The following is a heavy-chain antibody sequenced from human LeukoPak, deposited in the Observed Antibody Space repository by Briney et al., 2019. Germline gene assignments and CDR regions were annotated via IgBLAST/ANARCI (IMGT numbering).Heavy chain of an antibody. J-gene: IGHJ4*02. CDR2: INQDGSQK. D-gene: IGHD4-17*01. V-gene: IGHV3-7*03. CDR1: GFPFSSYW. CDR3: TRDWFDGDYDRFDY. Sequence: GSLRLSCAVSGFPFSSYWMSWFRQAPGKGLEWVANINQDGSQKFSVDSVKGRFTISRDNAKNSLSLQMNSLRVEDTAVYYCTRDWFDGDYDRFDYWGQGTLVTVSS.